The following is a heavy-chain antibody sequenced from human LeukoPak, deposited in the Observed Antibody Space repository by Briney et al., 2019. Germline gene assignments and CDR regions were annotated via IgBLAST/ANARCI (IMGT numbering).Heavy chain of an antibody. CDR3: ARVYCSSTSCYSSYYYYMDV. CDR1: GFTFSSYW. V-gene: IGHV3-74*03. Sequence: GGSLRLSCEASGFTFSSYWMHWVRQVPGKGLMWVSRINTDGSETTYADSVKGRFTISRDNAKNTLYLQVSSLRADDTAVYYCARVYCSSTSCYSSYYYYMDVWGKGTTVTISS. CDR2: INTDGSET. J-gene: IGHJ6*03. D-gene: IGHD2-2*02.